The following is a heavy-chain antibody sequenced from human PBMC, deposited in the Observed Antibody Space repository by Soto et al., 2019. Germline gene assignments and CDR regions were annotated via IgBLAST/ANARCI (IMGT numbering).Heavy chain of an antibody. CDR3: ASSPYYYYMDV. V-gene: IGHV4-59*08. J-gene: IGHJ6*03. CDR1: GGSITNYY. Sequence: SETLSLTCTVSGGSITNYYWSWIRQPPGKGLEWIAYIYYSGSTNYNPSLKSRVTISVDTSKNQFSLRLGSVTAADTAVYYCASSPYYYYMDVWGKGTTVTVSS. CDR2: IYYSGST.